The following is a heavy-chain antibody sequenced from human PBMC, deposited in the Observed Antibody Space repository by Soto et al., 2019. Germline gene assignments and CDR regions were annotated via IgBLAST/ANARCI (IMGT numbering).Heavy chain of an antibody. CDR1: GGTFSSYA. CDR3: ARGTVTGSEYNYYYYGMDV. CDR2: IIPLFGTT. D-gene: IGHD1-1*01. Sequence: SVKVSCKASGGTFSSYAIDWVRQAPGQGLEWMGGIIPLFGTTNYAQKLQGRVKLTADESTRTAYMELSTLTSEDTAVYYCARGTVTGSEYNYYYYGMDVWGQGTTVTSP. J-gene: IGHJ6*02. V-gene: IGHV1-69*13.